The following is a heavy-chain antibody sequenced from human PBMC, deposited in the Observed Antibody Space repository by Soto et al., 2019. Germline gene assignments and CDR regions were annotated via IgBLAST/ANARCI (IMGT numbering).Heavy chain of an antibody. V-gene: IGHV3-30-3*01. CDR1: GFSFSISA. CDR2: ISYDGSNK. D-gene: IGHD4-17*01. J-gene: IGHJ4*02. Sequence: XGSLRLSCAAAGFSFSISAMHWVRQAPGKGPEWVAVISYDGSNKFYADSVKGRFTISRDNSKSTLYLQVDSLRPEDAAVYYCARDPKTYGGQHWAFNSFDFWGQGTLVTVSS. CDR3: ARDPKTYGGQHWAFNSFDF.